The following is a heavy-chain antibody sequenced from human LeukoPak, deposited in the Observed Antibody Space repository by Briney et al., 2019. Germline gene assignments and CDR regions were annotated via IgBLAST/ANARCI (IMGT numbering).Heavy chain of an antibody. D-gene: IGHD3-10*01. CDR2: IIPIFGTA. CDR1: GGTFNSYA. J-gene: IGHJ4*02. Sequence: SVKVSCKASGGTFNSYAISWVRQAPGQGLEWMGGIIPIFGTANYAQKFQGRVTITADESTSTAYMELSSLRSEDTAVYYCAREILYGSGSYNLWGQGTLVTVSS. V-gene: IGHV1-69*13. CDR3: AREILYGSGSYNL.